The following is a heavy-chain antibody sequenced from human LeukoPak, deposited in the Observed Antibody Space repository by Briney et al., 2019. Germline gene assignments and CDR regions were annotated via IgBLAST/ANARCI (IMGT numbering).Heavy chain of an antibody. Sequence: SETLSLTCTVSGGSISTSSYYWGWVRQPPGKGLEWIGTIYYGGNTYYSPSLKSRVTISVDTSKNQFSLKLSSVTAADTAVYYCARHIYGGNSDDAFDIWGQGTMVTVSS. CDR1: GGSISTSSYY. D-gene: IGHD4-23*01. CDR2: IYYGGNT. J-gene: IGHJ3*02. CDR3: ARHIYGGNSDDAFDI. V-gene: IGHV4-39*01.